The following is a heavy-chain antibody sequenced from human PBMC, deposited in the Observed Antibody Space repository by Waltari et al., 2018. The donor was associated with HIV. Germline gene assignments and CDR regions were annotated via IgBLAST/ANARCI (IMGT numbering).Heavy chain of an antibody. V-gene: IGHV4-34*01. J-gene: IGHJ6*02. CDR1: GGSFSGYY. CDR2: INHSGST. D-gene: IGHD1-26*01. Sequence: QVQLQQWGAGLLKPSETLSLTCAVYGGSFSGYYWSWIRQPPGKGLEWIGEINHSGSTNYNPSLKSRVTISVDTSKNQFSLKLSSVTAADTAVYYCARYRNYYYYYGMDVWGQGTTVTVSS. CDR3: ARYRNYYYYYGMDV.